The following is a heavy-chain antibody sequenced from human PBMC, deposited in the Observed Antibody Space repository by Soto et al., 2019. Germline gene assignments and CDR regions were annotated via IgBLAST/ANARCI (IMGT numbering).Heavy chain of an antibody. D-gene: IGHD3-10*01. CDR3: ARGSYYGSGSYIRTIYYYYMDV. CDR1: GYTFTSYA. J-gene: IGHJ6*03. Sequence: ASVKVSCKASGYTFTSYAMHWVRQAPGQRLEWMGWINAGNGNTKYSQKFQGRVTITRDTSASTAYMELSSLRSEDTAVYYCARGSYYGSGSYIRTIYYYYMDVWGKGTTVTVSS. CDR2: INAGNGNT. V-gene: IGHV1-3*01.